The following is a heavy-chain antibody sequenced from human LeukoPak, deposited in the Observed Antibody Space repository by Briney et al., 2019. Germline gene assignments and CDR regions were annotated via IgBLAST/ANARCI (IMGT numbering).Heavy chain of an antibody. Sequence: GGSLRLSCAASGFTFSSYGMHWVRQAPGKGLEWVAVISYDGSNKYYADSVKGRFTISRDNSKNTLYLQMNSLRAEDTAVYYCAKDLGSGSGFDPWGQGTLVTVSS. CDR2: ISYDGSNK. V-gene: IGHV3-30*18. D-gene: IGHD3-10*01. CDR1: GFTFSSYG. J-gene: IGHJ5*02. CDR3: AKDLGSGSGFDP.